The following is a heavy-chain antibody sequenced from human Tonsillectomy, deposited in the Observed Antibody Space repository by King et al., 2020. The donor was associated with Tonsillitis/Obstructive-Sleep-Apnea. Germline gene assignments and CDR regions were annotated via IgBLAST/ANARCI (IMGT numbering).Heavy chain of an antibody. Sequence: QLQESGPGLVKPSETLSLTCGVSGCSISSNSYYWGWIRQPPGKGLEWIGSIYYSGITYYNPSLESRVAISVDTSKNQFSLKLSSVTAADTAVYYCARQSRDSYRGDYYYFMDAWGKGTTVTVSS. CDR2: IYYSGIT. D-gene: IGHD2-21*02. J-gene: IGHJ6*03. CDR3: ARQSRDSYRGDYYYFMDA. V-gene: IGHV4-39*01. CDR1: GCSISSNSYY.